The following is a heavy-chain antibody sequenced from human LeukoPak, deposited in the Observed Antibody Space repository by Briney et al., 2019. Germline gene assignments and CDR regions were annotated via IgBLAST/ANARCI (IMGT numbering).Heavy chain of an antibody. CDR1: GASINDYY. V-gene: IGHV4-59*01. CDR2: IYGST. J-gene: IGHJ4*02. CDR3: ARTKLLWFGEFFHLEIDY. D-gene: IGHD3-10*01. Sequence: SETLSLTCTVSGASINDYYWSWIRQPPGKGLEWIGYIYGSTNYNPSLKSRVTISEDSSKNQFSLRLSSVTAADTAVYYCARTKLLWFGEFFHLEIDYWGQGTLVTVSS.